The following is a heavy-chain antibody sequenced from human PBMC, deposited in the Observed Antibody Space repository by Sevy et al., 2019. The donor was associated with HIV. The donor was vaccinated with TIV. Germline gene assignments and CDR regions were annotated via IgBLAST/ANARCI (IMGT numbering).Heavy chain of an antibody. D-gene: IGHD2-2*01. Sequence: GGSLRLSCAASGFTFSSYGMHWVRQAPGKGLEWVAVIWYDGSNKYYADSVKGRFTISRDNSKNTLYLQMNSLRAEDTAVYYCARGTYPEYLEVLARTYYFDYWGQGTLVTVSS. J-gene: IGHJ4*02. V-gene: IGHV3-33*01. CDR1: GFTFSSYG. CDR2: IWYDGSNK. CDR3: ARGTYPEYLEVLARTYYFDY.